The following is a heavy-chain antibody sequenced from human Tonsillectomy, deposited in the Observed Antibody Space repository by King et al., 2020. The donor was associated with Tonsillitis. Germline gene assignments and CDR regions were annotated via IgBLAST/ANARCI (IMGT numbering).Heavy chain of an antibody. J-gene: IGHJ6*02. Sequence: QLQESGPGLVTPSETLSLTCTVSGGSIRNYYWSWIRQPPGKGLEWIGYIFYSGSTNYNPSLKSRGHISVDTSKNQFSLKLYSVTAADTAVYYCARDPNDWNYEGNGLDVWGQGTTVTVSS. CDR1: GGSIRNYY. D-gene: IGHD1-7*01. CDR2: IFYSGST. CDR3: ARDPNDWNYEGNGLDV. V-gene: IGHV4-59*01.